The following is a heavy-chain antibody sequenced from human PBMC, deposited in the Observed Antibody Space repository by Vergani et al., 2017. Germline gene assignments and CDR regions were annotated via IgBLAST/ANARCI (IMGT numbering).Heavy chain of an antibody. D-gene: IGHD6-6*01. CDR2: IYTSEST. CDR3: AREYSSSVGFLAY. V-gene: IGHV4-4*03. J-gene: IGHJ4*02. CDR1: GGSISSSNW. Sequence: QVQLPESGPGLVKPPGTLSLTCAVSGGSISSSNWWSWVRQPPGKGLEWIGRIYTSESTNYNPSLKSRVTMSVDTSKNQFSLKLSSVTAADTAVYYCAREYSSSVGFLAYWGQGTLVTVSS.